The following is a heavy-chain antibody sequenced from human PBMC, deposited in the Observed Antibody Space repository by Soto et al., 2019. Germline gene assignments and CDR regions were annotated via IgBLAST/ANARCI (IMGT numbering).Heavy chain of an antibody. CDR1: GGSFSGYY. CDR3: ASPRGSSGWYRY. V-gene: IGHV4-34*01. D-gene: IGHD6-19*01. Sequence: QVQLQQWGAGLLKPSETLSLTCAVYGGSFSGYYWSWIRQPPGKGLEWIGEINHSGSTNYNPSLKSRVTISVDTSKNQFSLKLSSVTAADTAVYYCASPRGSSGWYRYWGQGTLVTVSS. CDR2: INHSGST. J-gene: IGHJ4*02.